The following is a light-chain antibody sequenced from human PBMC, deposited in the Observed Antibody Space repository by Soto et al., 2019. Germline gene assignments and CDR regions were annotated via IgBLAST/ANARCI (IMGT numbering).Light chain of an antibody. J-gene: IGKJ1*01. CDR3: QQFGASLTWT. CDR1: QSVSSD. CDR2: GAS. Sequence: EIVMTQSPAALSVSPGERATLSCGASQSVSSDLAWYQHKPGQAPRLLIYGASSRATGIPDRFSGSGSGTDFTLTISRLEPEDFAVYYCQQFGASLTWTFGQGTKVDIK. V-gene: IGKV3-20*01.